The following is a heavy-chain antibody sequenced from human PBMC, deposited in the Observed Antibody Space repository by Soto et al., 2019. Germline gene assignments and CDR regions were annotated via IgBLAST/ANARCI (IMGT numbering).Heavy chain of an antibody. Sequence: EVQLVESGGGLVKPGGSLRLSCAASGFTFSSYSMNWVRQAPGKWLEWVSSISSSSSYIYYADSVKGRFTISRDNAKNSLYLQMNSLRAEYTAVYYCARDSVVAATGAALDAFDIWCQGTMVTVSS. CDR3: ARDSVVAATGAALDAFDI. J-gene: IGHJ3*02. D-gene: IGHD2-15*01. V-gene: IGHV3-21*01. CDR2: ISSSSSYI. CDR1: GFTFSSYS.